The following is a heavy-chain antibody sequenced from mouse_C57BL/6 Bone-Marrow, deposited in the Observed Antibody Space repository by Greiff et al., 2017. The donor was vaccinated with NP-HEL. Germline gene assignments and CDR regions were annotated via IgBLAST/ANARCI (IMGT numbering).Heavy chain of an antibody. J-gene: IGHJ4*01. D-gene: IGHD1-1*01. V-gene: IGHV1-76*01. CDR2: IYPGSGNT. CDR3: AREGGFLFITTVEDAMDY. CDR1: GYTFTDYY. Sequence: QVQLQQSGAELVRPGASVKLSCKASGYTFTDYYINWVKQRPGQGLEWIARIYPGSGNTYYNEKFKGKATLTAEKSSSTAYMQLSSLTSEDSAVYFCAREGGFLFITTVEDAMDYWGQGTSVTVSS.